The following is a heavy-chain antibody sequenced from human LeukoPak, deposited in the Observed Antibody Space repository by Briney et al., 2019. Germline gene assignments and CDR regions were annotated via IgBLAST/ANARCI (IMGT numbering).Heavy chain of an antibody. V-gene: IGHV3-53*01. CDR2: IYSGGST. J-gene: IGHJ4*02. Sequence: PGGSLRLSCAASGFTDYMTWVRQAPGKGLEWVSVIYSGGSTYYAVSVRGRFTISRDNSKNTLYLQMNSLRAEDTALYYCAKGRGSSSYYHFDYWGQGTLVSVSS. D-gene: IGHD6-13*01. CDR1: GFTDY. CDR3: AKGRGSSSYYHFDY.